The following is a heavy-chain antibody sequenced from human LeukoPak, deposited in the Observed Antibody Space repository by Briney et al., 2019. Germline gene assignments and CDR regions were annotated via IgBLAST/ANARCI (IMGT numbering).Heavy chain of an antibody. D-gene: IGHD5-18*01. V-gene: IGHV1-69*06. CDR1: GGTFSSYA. CDR3: AREGYSYGFDY. Sequence: SVKVSCKASGGTFSSYAISWVRQAPGQGLEWMGGIIPIFGTANYAQKFQGRVTITADKSTSTAYMELSSLRSEDTVVYYCAREGYSYGFDYWGQGTLVTVSS. J-gene: IGHJ4*02. CDR2: IIPIFGTA.